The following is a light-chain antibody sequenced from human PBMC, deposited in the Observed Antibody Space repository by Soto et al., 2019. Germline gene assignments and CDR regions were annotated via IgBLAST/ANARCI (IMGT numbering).Light chain of an antibody. CDR2: GAS. J-gene: IGKJ1*01. Sequence: ENVLTQSPGTLSLSQGEGATLSCRASQSVSRSYFAWYQQKPGQAPRLLIYGASTRATGIPDRFSGDGSGTDFTLTISRLEPEDFAVYSCPQYGSAPLTFGQGTKVETK. V-gene: IGKV3-20*01. CDR3: PQYGSAPLT. CDR1: QSVSRSY.